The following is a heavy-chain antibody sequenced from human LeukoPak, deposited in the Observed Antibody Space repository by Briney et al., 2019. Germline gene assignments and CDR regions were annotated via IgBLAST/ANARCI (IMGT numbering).Heavy chain of an antibody. CDR2: INSDGSDT. V-gene: IGHV3-74*01. D-gene: IGHD3-10*01. CDR1: GFTFSHFW. Sequence: GGSLRLSCAASGFTFSHFWIHWVRQVPGKGLVWVSRINSDGSDTVYADSVKGRFTISRDNAKNTLYLQMNSLRAEDTAVYYCARVPRWDYGSGSYSDYWGQGTLVTVSS. CDR3: ARVPRWDYGSGSYSDY. J-gene: IGHJ4*02.